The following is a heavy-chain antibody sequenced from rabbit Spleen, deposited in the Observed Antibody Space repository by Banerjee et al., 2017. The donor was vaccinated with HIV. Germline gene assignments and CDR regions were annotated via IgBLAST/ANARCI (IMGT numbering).Heavy chain of an antibody. CDR3: ARGSAAMTMMITGFYLNL. D-gene: IGHD2-1*01. CDR1: GFSLSSGYD. V-gene: IGHV1S40*01. Sequence: QSLEESGGDLVKPGASLTLTCTASGFSLSSGYDVCWVRQAPGKGLEWIACIYSGSSGSADYATWVNGRFTISKTSSTTVTLQMSNLTVADTSTYFCARGSAAMTMMITGFYLNLWGPGTLVTVS. CDR2: IYSGSSGSA. J-gene: IGHJ4*01.